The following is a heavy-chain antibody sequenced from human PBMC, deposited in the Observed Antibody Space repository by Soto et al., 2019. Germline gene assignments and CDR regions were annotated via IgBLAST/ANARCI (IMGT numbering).Heavy chain of an antibody. V-gene: IGHV1-69*01. CDR3: ARNGTLTGYSYGMDV. CDR2: IIPIFDTA. CDR1: GGTFSDST. D-gene: IGHD1-1*01. Sequence: QVQLVQSGAELRKPGSSVKVYCKASGGTFSDSTITWVRQAPGQRLEWMGGIIPIFDTASYAEKFQGRVTITADESTSTSFMEVSSLRSEDTAVYYCARNGTLTGYSYGMDVWGQGTMVTVSS. J-gene: IGHJ6*02.